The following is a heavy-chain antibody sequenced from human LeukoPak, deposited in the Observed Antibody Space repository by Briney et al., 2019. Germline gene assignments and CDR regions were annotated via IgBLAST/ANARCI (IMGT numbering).Heavy chain of an antibody. V-gene: IGHV7-4-1*02. CDR1: GYTFTSYG. D-gene: IGHD5-12*01. J-gene: IGHJ5*02. Sequence: ASVKVSCKASGYTFTSYGMNWVRQAPGQGHEWLGWINTNTGNPTYAQGFTGRFVFSLDTSVSTAYLQISSLKAEDTAVYYCARDGLRGYSAYDGMNCFAPWGQGTLVTVSS. CDR2: INTNTGNP. CDR3: ARDGLRGYSAYDGMNCFAP.